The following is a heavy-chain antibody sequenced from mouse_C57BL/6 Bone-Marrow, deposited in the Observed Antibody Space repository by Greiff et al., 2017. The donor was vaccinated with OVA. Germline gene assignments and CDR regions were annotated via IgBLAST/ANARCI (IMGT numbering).Heavy chain of an antibody. CDR1: GFTFSSYT. V-gene: IGHV5-9*01. Sequence: EVMLVESGGGLVKPGGSLKLSCAASGFTFSSYTMSWVRQTPEKRLEWVATISGGGGNTYYPDSVKGRFTISRDNAKNTLYLQMSSLRSEDTALYYCARHYYYGSSYKDYWGQGTTLTVSS. CDR2: ISGGGGNT. CDR3: ARHYYYGSSYKDY. D-gene: IGHD1-1*01. J-gene: IGHJ2*01.